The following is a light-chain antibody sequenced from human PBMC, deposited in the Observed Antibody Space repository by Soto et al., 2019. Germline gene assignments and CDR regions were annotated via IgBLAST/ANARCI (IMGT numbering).Light chain of an antibody. Sequence: AIQLTQSPSSLSASVGDRVTITCRASQGISSALAWYQQKPGKAPKLLIYDASSLESGVPSRFSGSGSGTDFTLTISSLQPEDFALYYCQHYGDSSWTFGQGTRVDIK. J-gene: IGKJ1*01. V-gene: IGKV1-13*02. CDR1: QGISSA. CDR3: QHYGDSSWT. CDR2: DAS.